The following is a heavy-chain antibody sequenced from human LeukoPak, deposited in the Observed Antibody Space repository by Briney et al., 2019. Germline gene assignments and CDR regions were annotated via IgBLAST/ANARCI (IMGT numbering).Heavy chain of an antibody. CDR2: IYHSGST. CDR3: ARDSNYYDSSGYYPINDAFDI. CDR1: GYSISSGYY. V-gene: IGHV4-38-2*02. Sequence: SETLSLTCTVSGYSISSGYYWGWIRQPPGKGLEWIGSIYHSGSTYYNPSLKSRVTISVDTSKNQFSLKLSSVTTADTAVYYCARDSNYYDSSGYYPINDAFDIWGQGTMVTVSS. J-gene: IGHJ3*02. D-gene: IGHD3-22*01.